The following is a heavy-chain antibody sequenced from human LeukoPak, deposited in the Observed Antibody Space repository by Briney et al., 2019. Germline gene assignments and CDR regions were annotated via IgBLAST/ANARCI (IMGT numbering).Heavy chain of an antibody. CDR3: ARALSGDYWYFDL. J-gene: IGHJ2*01. CDR1: GDSVSGYY. CDR2: FYTSANT. V-gene: IGHV4-59*02. D-gene: IGHD3-10*01. Sequence: SETLSLTCTVSGDSVSGYYGSWIRQPPGKGLEWIGYFYTSANTNYNPSLKSRVTISVDTSKNQFSLKLSSVTAADTAAYYCARALSGDYWYFDLWGRGTLVTVSS.